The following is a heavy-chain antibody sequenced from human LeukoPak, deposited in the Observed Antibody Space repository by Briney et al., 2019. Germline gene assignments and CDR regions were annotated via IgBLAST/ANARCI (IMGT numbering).Heavy chain of an antibody. CDR2: ISTYNGQT. CDR1: GYTFTSHG. D-gene: IGHD2-8*01. Sequence: ASVKVSCKTSGYTFTSHGISWVRQAPGQGLDWGGWISTYNGQTDYAQSLQGRVVMTTDRSTSTAYMDLWSLRSDDTAVYYCTSGVDYNYWGQGTVVTVSS. J-gene: IGHJ4*02. V-gene: IGHV1-18*01. CDR3: TSGVDYNY.